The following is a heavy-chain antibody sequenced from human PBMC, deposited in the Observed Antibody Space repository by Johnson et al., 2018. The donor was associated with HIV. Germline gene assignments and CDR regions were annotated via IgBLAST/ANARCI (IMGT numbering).Heavy chain of an antibody. CDR2: INWNGGST. Sequence: VQLVESGGGAGRPGGSLRLSCAASGFTFDDYGMSWVRQAPGKGLEWVSRINWNGGSTSYAYSVKGRFTISRDNSNNTLYLQMNSLRAEDTAVYYCARAQGPLKNYWSGYDFDMWGQGTVVTVSS. J-gene: IGHJ3*02. V-gene: IGHV3-20*04. D-gene: IGHD3-3*01. CDR3: ARAQGPLKNYWSGYDFDM. CDR1: GFTFDDYG.